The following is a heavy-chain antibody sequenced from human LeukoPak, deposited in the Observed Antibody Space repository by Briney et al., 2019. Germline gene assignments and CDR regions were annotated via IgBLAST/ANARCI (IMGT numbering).Heavy chain of an antibody. CDR1: GGSLSGYY. D-gene: IGHD4-17*01. J-gene: IGHJ4*02. V-gene: IGHV4-34*01. CDR2: INPTGST. CDR3: ARALSTVTTYFDS. Sequence: SETLSLTCAVDGGSLSGYYWSWIRQPPGKGLEWIGEINPTGSTNYNPSLKSRVTISADTSKSQFSLELSSVTAADTAVFYCARALSTVTTYFDSWGQGTLVTVCS.